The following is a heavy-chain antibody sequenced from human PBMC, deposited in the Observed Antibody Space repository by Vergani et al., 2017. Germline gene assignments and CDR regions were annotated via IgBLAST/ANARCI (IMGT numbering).Heavy chain of an antibody. CDR1: GGSISSSSYY. V-gene: IGHV4-39*07. Sequence: QLQLQESGPGLVKPSETLSLTCTVSGGSISSSSYYWGWLRQPPGKGLEGIGSIYYSGSTYYNPSLKSRVTISVDTSKNQFSLKLSSVTAADTAVYYCAREKGGYFDWERPEXFQHWGQGTLVTVSS. D-gene: IGHD3-9*01. CDR3: AREKGGYFDWERPEXFQH. J-gene: IGHJ1*01. CDR2: IYYSGST.